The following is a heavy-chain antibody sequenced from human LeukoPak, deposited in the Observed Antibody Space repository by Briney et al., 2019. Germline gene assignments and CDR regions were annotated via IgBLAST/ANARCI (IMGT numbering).Heavy chain of an antibody. V-gene: IGHV3-7*01. D-gene: IGHD3-9*01. Sequence: GGSLRLSCAASGFTFSSYWMSWVRQAPGKGLEWVAKIKQDGSEKYYVDSVKGRFTISRDNAKNSLYLQMNSLRAEDTAVYYCARLFYNVLTGSVFPAYMDVWGKGTTVTVSS. CDR2: IKQDGSEK. J-gene: IGHJ6*03. CDR3: ARLFYNVLTGSVFPAYMDV. CDR1: GFTFSSYW.